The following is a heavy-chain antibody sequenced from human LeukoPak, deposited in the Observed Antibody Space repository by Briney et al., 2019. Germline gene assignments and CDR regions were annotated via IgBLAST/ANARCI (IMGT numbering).Heavy chain of an antibody. D-gene: IGHD5-24*01. CDR2: IYYSGST. CDR3: ARVRDGYNPNFDY. CDR1: GGSISSGGYY. J-gene: IGHJ4*02. V-gene: IGHV4-31*03. Sequence: KSSETLSLTCTVSGGSISSGGYYWSWIRQHPGKGLEWIGYIYYSGSTYYNPSLKSRVTIPVDTSKNQFSLKLSSVTAADTAVYYCARVRDGYNPNFDYWGQGTLVTVSS.